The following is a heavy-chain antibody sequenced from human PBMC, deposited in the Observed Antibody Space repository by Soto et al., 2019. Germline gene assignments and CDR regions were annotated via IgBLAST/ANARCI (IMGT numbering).Heavy chain of an antibody. J-gene: IGHJ5*02. Sequence: LSLTCTVSGDSISSANNYWSWIRQPPGEGLEWIGFISYSGTTSYSPSLKSRLAISLDTSKNQFSLSLTSVTAADTAVYYCARGRGYSYGLDPWGQGTLVTVSS. V-gene: IGHV4-30-4*01. D-gene: IGHD5-12*01. CDR2: ISYSGTT. CDR3: ARGRGYSYGLDP. CDR1: GDSISSANNY.